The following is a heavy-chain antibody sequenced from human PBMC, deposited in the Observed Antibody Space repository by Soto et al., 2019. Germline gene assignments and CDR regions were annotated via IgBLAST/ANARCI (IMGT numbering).Heavy chain of an antibody. V-gene: IGHV4-31*03. D-gene: IGHD2-21*01. J-gene: IGHJ3*02. CDR3: ARDSGGIHHAFDI. CDR1: GGSISSGDYY. Sequence: QVQLQESGPGLVKPSQTLSLTCIVSGGSISSGDYYWSWIRQHPGKGLEWIGYIYYSGSNYYTPSLMSRVTMSVAASKNQFSLKLTSVTAADTAVYYGARDSGGIHHAFDIWGQGTMVTVSS. CDR2: IYYSGSN.